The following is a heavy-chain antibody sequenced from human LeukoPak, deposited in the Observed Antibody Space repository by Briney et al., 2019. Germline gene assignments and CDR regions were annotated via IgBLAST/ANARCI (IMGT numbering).Heavy chain of an antibody. CDR2: ITSSSNLL. V-gene: IGHV3-48*01. Sequence: GGSLRLSCAASGFTFSSHSMNWVRQAPGKGLEWLSYITSSSNLLYYADSVKGRFTTSRDNAKNSVYLQMNSLRAEDTAVYYCANWGQYCSSTSCLSAFDIWGQGTMVTVSS. CDR3: ANWGQYCSSTSCLSAFDI. J-gene: IGHJ3*02. D-gene: IGHD2-2*01. CDR1: GFTFSSHS.